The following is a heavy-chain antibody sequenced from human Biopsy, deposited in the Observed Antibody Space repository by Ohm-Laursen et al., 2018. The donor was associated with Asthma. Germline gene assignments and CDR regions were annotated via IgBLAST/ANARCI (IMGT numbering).Heavy chain of an antibody. J-gene: IGHJ6*02. V-gene: IGHV1-69*13. CDR3: ARCQVGYSSGWSLLLKKIYYSGMDV. Sequence: SVTLSCQAPGDTFSNFAISWVRQAPGQGLEWLGGIMTVFGTTNYAQKVQGRVTITPDESTSTAYMEVTSLRSEDTAIYYCARCQVGYSSGWSLLLKKIYYSGMDVWGQGTAVTVSS. CDR1: GDTFSNFA. CDR2: IMTVFGTT. D-gene: IGHD6-19*01.